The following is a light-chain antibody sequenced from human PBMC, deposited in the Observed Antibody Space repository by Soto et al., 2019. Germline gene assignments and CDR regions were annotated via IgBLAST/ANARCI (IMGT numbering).Light chain of an antibody. J-gene: IGKJ1*01. CDR2: GSS. Sequence: EIVMTQSPATLSVSPGERATLSCRASQSDSGNLDWYQQKPGQAPSLLIYGSSTGATGIPARFSGSGSGTEFTLTISSLQSEDFAVYYCQQYNNWPRTFGQGTKVEIK. CDR1: QSDSGN. CDR3: QQYNNWPRT. V-gene: IGKV3-15*01.